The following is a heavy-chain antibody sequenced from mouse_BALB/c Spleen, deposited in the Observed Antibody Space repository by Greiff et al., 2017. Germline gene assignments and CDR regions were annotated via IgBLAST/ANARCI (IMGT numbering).Heavy chain of an antibody. J-gene: IGHJ3*01. V-gene: IGHV14-4*02. CDR3: TPSVLAAS. D-gene: IGHD6-1*01. Sequence: VQLMESGAELVRSGASVKLSCTASGFNIKDYYMHWVKQRPEQGLEWIGWIDPENGDTEYAPKFQGKATLTADTSSNTAYLQLSSLTSEATAVYYSTPSVLAASGGQGPLVPVPA. CDR1: GFNIKDYY. CDR2: IDPENGDT.